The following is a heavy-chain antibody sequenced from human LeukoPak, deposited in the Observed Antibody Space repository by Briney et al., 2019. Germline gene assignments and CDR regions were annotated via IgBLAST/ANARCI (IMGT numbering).Heavy chain of an antibody. D-gene: IGHD2-8*02. CDR2: IIPILGIA. J-gene: IGHJ5*02. Sequence: SVKVSCKASGGTFSSYAISWVRQAPGQGLEWMGRIIPILGIANYAQKFQGRVTITADKSTSTAYLQWSSLKASDTAMYYCARLAGGYLWWFDPWGQGTLVTVSS. V-gene: IGHV1-69*04. CDR1: GGTFSSYA. CDR3: ARLAGGYLWWFDP.